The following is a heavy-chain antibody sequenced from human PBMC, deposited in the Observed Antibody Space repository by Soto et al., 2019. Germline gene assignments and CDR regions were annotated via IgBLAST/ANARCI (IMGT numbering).Heavy chain of an antibody. CDR1: GGTFSSYA. J-gene: IGHJ4*02. CDR3: AGASTAYYDSSGIDY. V-gene: IGHV1-69*01. CDR2: IIPIFGTA. Sequence: QVQLVQSGAEVKKPGSSVKVSCKASGGTFSSYAISWVRQAPGQGLEWMGGIIPIFGTANYAQKFQGRVTITADESTSTAYMELSSLRAEDTAVYYCAGASTAYYDSSGIDYWGQGTLVTVSS. D-gene: IGHD3-22*01.